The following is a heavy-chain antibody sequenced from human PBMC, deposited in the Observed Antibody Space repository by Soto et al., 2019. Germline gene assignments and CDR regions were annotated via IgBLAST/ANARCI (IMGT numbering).Heavy chain of an antibody. D-gene: IGHD6-6*01. V-gene: IGHV3-7*02. CDR1: GFTFSSYW. CDR2: IKQDGSEK. J-gene: IGHJ6*02. CDR3: ARQRAARSGGYYYYYYGMDV. Sequence: GWSLKISCAASGFTFSSYWMSWARQDPGKGLEWVANIKQDGSEKYYVDSVKGRFTISRDNAKNSLYRQMNSLRAADTAVYYCARQRAARSGGYYYYYYGMDVWGQGTTVTVSS.